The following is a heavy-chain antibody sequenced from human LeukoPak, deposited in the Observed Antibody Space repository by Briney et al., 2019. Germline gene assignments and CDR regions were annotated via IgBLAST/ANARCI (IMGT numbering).Heavy chain of an antibody. Sequence: PGRSLRLSCAASGFTFDDYAMHWVRQAPGKGLEWVSGISWNSGSIGYADSVKGRFTISRDNAKNSLYLQMNSLRAEDTALYYCAKDMRSSGYYLLYAFDIWGQGTMVTVSS. J-gene: IGHJ3*02. CDR1: GFTFDDYA. CDR2: ISWNSGSI. V-gene: IGHV3-9*01. D-gene: IGHD3-22*01. CDR3: AKDMRSSGYYLLYAFDI.